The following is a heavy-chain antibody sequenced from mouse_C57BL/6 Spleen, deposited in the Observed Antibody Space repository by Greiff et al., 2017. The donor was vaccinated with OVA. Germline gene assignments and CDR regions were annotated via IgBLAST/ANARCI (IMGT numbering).Heavy chain of an antibody. V-gene: IGHV3-6*01. CDR2: ISYDGSN. J-gene: IGHJ2*01. D-gene: IGHD1-1*01. CDR3: ATGGSPFDY. CDR1: GYSITSGYY. Sequence: LLESGPGLVKPSQSLSLTCSVTGYSITSGYYWNWIRQFPGNKLEWMGYISYDGSNNYNPSLKNRISITRDTSKNQFFLKLNSVTTEDTATYYCATGGSPFDYWGQGTTLTVSS.